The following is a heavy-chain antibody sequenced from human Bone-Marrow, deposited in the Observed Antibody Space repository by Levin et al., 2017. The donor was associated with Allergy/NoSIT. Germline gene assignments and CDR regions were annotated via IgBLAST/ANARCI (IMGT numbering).Heavy chain of an antibody. CDR2: IDPSDSYT. CDR3: ARHGRPPAATPVIGY. J-gene: IGHJ4*02. V-gene: IGHV5-10-1*01. D-gene: IGHD2-15*01. CDR1: GYSFTSYW. Sequence: GESLKISCKASGYSFTSYWVSWVRQMPGKGLEWMGRIDPSDSYTKYSPSFQGHVTISADRSISTSYLQWSSLTASDTAMYYCARHGRPPAATPVIGYWGQGTLVTVSS.